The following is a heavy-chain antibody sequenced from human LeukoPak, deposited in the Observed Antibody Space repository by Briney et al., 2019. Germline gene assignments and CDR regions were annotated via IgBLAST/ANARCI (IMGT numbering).Heavy chain of an antibody. D-gene: IGHD1/OR15-1a*01. V-gene: IGHV3-74*01. J-gene: IGHJ3*02. CDR2: INNDGSIT. CDR3: ARGWNTTPRSGFDI. CDR1: EFTISRYW. Sequence: GGSLRLSCAASEFTISRYWMHWVRQAAGKGLVWVSNINNDGSITTYADSVKGRFTISRDNVKDTLFLQMNSLGAEDTALYYCARGWNTTPRSGFDIWGLGTMVTVSS.